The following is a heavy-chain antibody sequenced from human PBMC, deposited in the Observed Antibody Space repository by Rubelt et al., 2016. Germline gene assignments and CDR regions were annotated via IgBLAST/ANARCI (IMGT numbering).Heavy chain of an antibody. J-gene: IGHJ4*02. CDR1: GFTLSNFA. CDR3: AKEGYGSGWF. V-gene: IGHV3-23*04. CDR2: LDSAGST. D-gene: IGHD6-19*01. Sequence: EVQLVESGGGLVQPGGSLRLSCAASGFTLSNFAMIWVRQAPGKGLEWVSGLDSAGSTRYADSVKGRFTVSRDSFKNMLYLEMNSLTGEDTAIYYCAKEGYGSGWFWGQGTLVTVSS.